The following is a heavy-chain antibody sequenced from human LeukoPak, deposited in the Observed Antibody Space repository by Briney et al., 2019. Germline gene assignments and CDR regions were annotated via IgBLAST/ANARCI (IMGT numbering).Heavy chain of an antibody. Sequence: GGSLRLSCAASGFTFSRYWMSWVRQAPGKGLEWVANIKQDGSEKYYVDSVKGRLTISRDNAKNSLYLQMNSLRAEDTAVYYCARVPGRGDGGYYYYYMDVWGKGTTVTVSS. J-gene: IGHJ6*03. CDR1: GFTFSRYW. CDR2: IKQDGSEK. D-gene: IGHD6-13*01. V-gene: IGHV3-7*01. CDR3: ARVPGRGDGGYYYYYMDV.